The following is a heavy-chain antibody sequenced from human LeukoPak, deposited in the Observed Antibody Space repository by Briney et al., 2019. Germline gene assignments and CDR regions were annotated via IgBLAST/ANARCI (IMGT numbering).Heavy chain of an antibody. V-gene: IGHV3-30*04. D-gene: IGHD3-10*01. CDR3: ARDSGSWFGESLPDY. J-gene: IGHJ4*02. CDR1: GFTFSSYA. Sequence: PGRPLRLSCAASGFTFSSYAMHWVRQAPGKGLKWVAVISYDGSNKYYADSVKGRFTISRDNSNTLYLQMNSLRAEDTAVYYCARDSGSWFGESLPDYWGQGTLVTVSS. CDR2: ISYDGSNK.